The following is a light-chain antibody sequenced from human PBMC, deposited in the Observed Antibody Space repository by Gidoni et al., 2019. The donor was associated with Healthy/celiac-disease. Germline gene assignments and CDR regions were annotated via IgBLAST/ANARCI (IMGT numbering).Light chain of an antibody. CDR1: SSDVGSYNL. V-gene: IGLV2-23*03. CDR3: CSYAGSSTFHVV. Sequence: QSALTQPASVSVYPGQSITISCTGTSSDVGSYNLVSWYQQHPGKAPKLMIYEGSKRPSGVSNRFSGSKSGNTASLTISGLQAEDEADYYCCSYAGSSTFHVVFGGGTKLTVL. CDR2: EGS. J-gene: IGLJ2*01.